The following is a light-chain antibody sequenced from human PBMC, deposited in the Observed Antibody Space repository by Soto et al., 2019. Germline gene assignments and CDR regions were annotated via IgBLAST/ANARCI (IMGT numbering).Light chain of an antibody. CDR2: GAX. Sequence: EIVLTQSPGTLSLSPGESATLACRASQGVSSSYLAWHRQKPGQAPSLLXXGAXSRATGIPDRFSGSGSGTDFTLTISRLEPEDFAVYYCQQYGSSLSSTFGQGTRLEIK. J-gene: IGKJ5*01. V-gene: IGKV3-20*01. CDR1: QGVSSSY. CDR3: QQYGSSLSST.